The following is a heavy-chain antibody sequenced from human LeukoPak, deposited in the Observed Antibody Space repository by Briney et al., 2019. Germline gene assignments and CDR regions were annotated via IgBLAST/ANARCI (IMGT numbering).Heavy chain of an antibody. CDR2: INPNSGGT. CDR1: GYTFTGYY. D-gene: IGHD3-9*01. V-gene: IGHV1-2*02. CDR3: ARTDILTDMYFDY. J-gene: IGHJ4*02. Sequence: ASVKVSCKASGYTFTGYYMHWVRQAPGQGLEWMGWINPNSGGTNYAQKFQGRVTMTRDTSISTAHMELSRLRSDDTAVYYCARTDILTDMYFDYWGQGTLVTVSS.